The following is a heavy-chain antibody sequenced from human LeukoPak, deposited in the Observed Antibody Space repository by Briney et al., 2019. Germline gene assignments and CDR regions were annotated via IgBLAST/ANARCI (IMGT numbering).Heavy chain of an antibody. D-gene: IGHD1-1*01. CDR2: IIPIFGTA. J-gene: IGHJ3*02. CDR1: GGTFSSYA. Sequence: SVKVSCKASGGTFSSYAISWVRQAPGQGLEWMGGIIPIFGTANYAQKFQGRVTITADESTSTAYMELSSLRSEDTAVYYCARDRVRTTGTTYPIWGQGTMVTVSS. CDR3: ARDRVRTTGTTYPI. V-gene: IGHV1-69*13.